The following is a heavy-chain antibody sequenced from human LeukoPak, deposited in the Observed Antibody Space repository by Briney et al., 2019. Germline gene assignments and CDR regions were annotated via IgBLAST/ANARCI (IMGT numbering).Heavy chain of an antibody. CDR3: AKVFGSITEPMPLDY. J-gene: IGHJ4*02. CDR1: GFTFSSYA. V-gene: IGHV3-23*01. D-gene: IGHD1-20*01. Sequence: GGSLRLSCAASGFTFSSYAMSWVRQSPGKGLEGVSAISGSGGSTYYADSVKGRFTISRDNSKNTLYLQMNSLRAEDTAAYYCAKVFGSITEPMPLDYWGQGTLVTVSS. CDR2: ISGSGGST.